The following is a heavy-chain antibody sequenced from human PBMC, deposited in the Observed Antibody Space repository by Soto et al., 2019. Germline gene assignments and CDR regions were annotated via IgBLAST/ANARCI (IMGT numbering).Heavy chain of an antibody. CDR2: INPSGGST. J-gene: IGHJ3*02. V-gene: IGHV1-46*01. CDR1: GYTFTTYY. D-gene: IGHD6-19*01. CDR3: ARDQGRAVGPDAFDI. Sequence: ASVKVSCKASGYTFTTYYIHWVRQAPGQGLEWMGIINPSGGSTTCAQKFQGRVTMTRDTSTSTVYMELSSLRSEDTAVFYCARDQGRAVGPDAFDIWGQGTMVTVSS.